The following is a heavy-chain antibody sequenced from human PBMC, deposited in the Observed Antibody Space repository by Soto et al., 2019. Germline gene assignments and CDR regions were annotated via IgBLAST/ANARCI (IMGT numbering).Heavy chain of an antibody. CDR3: ARSDIVVVVAATFYYGMDV. CDR2: IIPIFGTA. Sequence: QVQLVQSGAEVKKPGSLVKVSCKASGGTFSSYAISWVRQAPGQGLEWMGGIIPIFGTANYAQKFQGRVTITADESTSTAYMELSSLRSEDTAVYYCARSDIVVVVAATFYYGMDVWGQGTTVTVSS. CDR1: GGTFSSYA. J-gene: IGHJ6*02. V-gene: IGHV1-69*01. D-gene: IGHD2-15*01.